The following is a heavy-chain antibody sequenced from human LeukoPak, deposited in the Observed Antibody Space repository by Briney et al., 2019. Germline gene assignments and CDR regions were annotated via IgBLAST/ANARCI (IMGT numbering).Heavy chain of an antibody. D-gene: IGHD2-15*01. J-gene: IGHJ4*02. V-gene: IGHV4-4*07. CDR2: IYTSGST. Sequence: SETLSLTCTVSGGSISSYYWSWIRQPAGKGLEWIGRIYTSGSTNYNPSLKSRVTMSVDTSKNQFSLKLSFVTAADTAVYYCARDGGPYCSGGSCYFPFDYWGQGTLVTVSS. CDR3: ARDGGPYCSGGSCYFPFDY. CDR1: GGSISSYY.